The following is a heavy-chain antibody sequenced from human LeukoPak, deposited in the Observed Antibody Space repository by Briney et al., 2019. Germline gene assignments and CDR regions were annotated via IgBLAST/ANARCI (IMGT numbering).Heavy chain of an antibody. D-gene: IGHD5-24*01. V-gene: IGHV3-33*08. CDR1: GFTFSSYA. CDR2: IWYDGSNK. Sequence: GGSLRLSCAASGFTFSSYAMSWVRQAPGKGLEWVAVIWYDGSNKYYADSVKGRFTISRDDSKNTLYLQMNSLRAEDTAVYYCARGKQDGYNSLYYFDYWGQGTLVTVSS. J-gene: IGHJ4*02. CDR3: ARGKQDGYNSLYYFDY.